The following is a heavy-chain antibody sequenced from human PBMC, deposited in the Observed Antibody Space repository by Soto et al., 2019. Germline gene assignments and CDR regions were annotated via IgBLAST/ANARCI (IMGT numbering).Heavy chain of an antibody. CDR3: ARHGPRVYYDNSDYYYYGMDV. V-gene: IGHV5-51*01. CDR1: AYSFPIYW. D-gene: IGHD3-22*01. J-gene: IGHJ6*02. CDR2: IYPGDSDT. Sequence: GASLKLSCKGSAYSFPIYWLGGVRQIPGKSMPALGIIYPGDSDTRYSPSFQGQVTISADKSISTAYLQWSSLKASDTAMYYCARHGPRVYYDNSDYYYYGMDVWGQGTTVTVSS.